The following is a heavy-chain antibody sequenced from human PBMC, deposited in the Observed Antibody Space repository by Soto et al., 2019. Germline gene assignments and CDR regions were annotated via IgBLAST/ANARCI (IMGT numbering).Heavy chain of an antibody. CDR2: LSHDGSTE. V-gene: IGHV3-30*03. CDR3: TRAHSSVLSNGGVDI. CDR1: GFKFSSYA. D-gene: IGHD3-22*01. Sequence: QVQLVESGGGVVQPGRSLRLSCAASGFKFSSYAMHWVRQAPGKGLEWVGVLSHDGSTESYADSVKGRFAISRDISKHTLNLQRSSLRVEDTTLYYCTRAHSSVLSNGGVDIWGRWTMVTVSS. J-gene: IGHJ3*02.